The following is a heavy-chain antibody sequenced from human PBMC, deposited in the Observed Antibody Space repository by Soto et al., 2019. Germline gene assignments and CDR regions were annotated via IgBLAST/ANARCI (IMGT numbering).Heavy chain of an antibody. CDR2: ISSSSSTI. CDR3: AREYCSGGSCYSGLDYFDY. V-gene: IGHV3-48*02. D-gene: IGHD2-15*01. Sequence: EVQLVESGGGLVQPGGSLRLSCAASGFTFSSYSRNWVRQAPGKGLEWVSYISSSSSTIYYADSVKGRFTISRDNAKNSLYLQMNSLRDEDTAVYYCAREYCSGGSCYSGLDYFDYWGQGTLVTVSS. CDR1: GFTFSSYS. J-gene: IGHJ4*02.